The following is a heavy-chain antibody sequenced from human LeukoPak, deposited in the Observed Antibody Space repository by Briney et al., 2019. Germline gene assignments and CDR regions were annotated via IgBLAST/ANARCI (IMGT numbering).Heavy chain of an antibody. CDR2: IYPGDSDT. Sequence: GESLKISCKGSGYSFTSYWIGWVRQMPGKGLEWMGIIYPGDSDTRYSPSFQGQVTISADKSISTAYLQWSSLKASDTAMYYCARQGVGGYYDSSGYYYTDAFDIWGQGTMVTVSS. CDR3: ARQGVGGYYDSSGYYYTDAFDI. V-gene: IGHV5-51*01. D-gene: IGHD3-22*01. J-gene: IGHJ3*02. CDR1: GYSFTSYW.